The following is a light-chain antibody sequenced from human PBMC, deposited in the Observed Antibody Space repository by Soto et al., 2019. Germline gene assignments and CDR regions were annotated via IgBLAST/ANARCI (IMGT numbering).Light chain of an antibody. Sequence: EIVLTQSPGTLSLSPGDSATLSCRASQTVTNNYLAWYQQKPGQAPRLLIYGASSRATGTPDRFSGSGSGTDFTLTISRLETEDFAVYYCQQYGGSPLFTFGPGTKVDIK. CDR1: QTVTNNY. CDR2: GAS. J-gene: IGKJ3*01. CDR3: QQYGGSPLFT. V-gene: IGKV3-20*01.